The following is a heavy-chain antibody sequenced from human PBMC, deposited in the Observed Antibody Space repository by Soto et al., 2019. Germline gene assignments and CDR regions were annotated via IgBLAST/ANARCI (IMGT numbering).Heavy chain of an antibody. V-gene: IGHV1-46*01. CDR1: GYTFTGYY. Sequence: ASVKVSCKASGYTFTGYYMHWVRQAPGQGLEWMGWIDPNGGSTSYAQKFQGRVTMTRDTSTSTVYMELSSLRSEDTAVYYCARAQWLVRSSWFDPWGQGTLVTVSS. CDR2: IDPNGGST. CDR3: ARAQWLVRSSWFDP. J-gene: IGHJ5*02. D-gene: IGHD6-19*01.